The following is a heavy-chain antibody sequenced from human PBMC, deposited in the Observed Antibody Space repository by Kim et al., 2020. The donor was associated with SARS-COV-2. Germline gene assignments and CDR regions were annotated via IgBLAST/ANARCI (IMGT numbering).Heavy chain of an antibody. Sequence: GGSLRLSCAASGFTFSNYGMTWVRQTPGKGLEWVSSFTGDGRTHYADSVKGRLTISRDNTKNMPYLQKNSQRTDDTAAYYCGEKDFAGRQIRYRGQG. CDR1: GFTFSNYG. D-gene: IGHD1-20*01. CDR3: GEKDFAGRQIRY. V-gene: IGHV3-23*01. J-gene: IGHJ4*02. CDR2: FTGDGRT.